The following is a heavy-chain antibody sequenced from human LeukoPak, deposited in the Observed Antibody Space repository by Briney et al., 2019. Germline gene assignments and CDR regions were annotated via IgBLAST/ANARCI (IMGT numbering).Heavy chain of an antibody. CDR2: IYYSGST. Sequence: PSETLSLTCNVSGASISSSYWNWIRQPPGKGLEWIGYIYYSGSTNYNPSLKSRVTISVDTSKNQFSLKLSSVTAADTAVYYCARFYDILTVLDYWGQGTLVTVSS. D-gene: IGHD3-9*01. J-gene: IGHJ4*02. CDR1: GASISSSY. V-gene: IGHV4-59*08. CDR3: ARFYDILTVLDY.